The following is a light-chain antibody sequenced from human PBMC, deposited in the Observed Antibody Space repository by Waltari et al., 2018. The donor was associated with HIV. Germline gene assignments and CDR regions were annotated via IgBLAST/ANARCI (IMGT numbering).Light chain of an antibody. CDR3: SSYTSSSTLDV. CDR2: EVN. J-gene: IGLJ1*01. Sequence: QSALTQPASVSGSPGQSITISCTGTRVDVGGYTYVSWYQQYPGKAPKLIIYEVNNRPSGVSDRFSGSKSGNTASLTISGLQAEDEADYYCSSYTSSSTLDVFGTGTEVTVL. V-gene: IGLV2-14*01. CDR1: RVDVGGYTY.